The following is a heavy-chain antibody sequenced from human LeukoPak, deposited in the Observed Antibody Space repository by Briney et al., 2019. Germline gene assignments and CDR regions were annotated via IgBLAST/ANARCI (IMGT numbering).Heavy chain of an antibody. CDR2: INQNCGST. CDR3: ARGDMIVYYFDY. CDR1: GYTFTSYY. J-gene: IGHJ4*02. Sequence: ASVKVSCKASGYTFTSYYMHGVGQPPAQGLEWVGIINQNCGSTSYAQEFRGGLTKHRDTPTHTVYMDLNGLRSGHSAVCYCARGDMIVYYFDYGGQGTLVTVPS. V-gene: IGHV1-46*01. D-gene: IGHD3-22*01.